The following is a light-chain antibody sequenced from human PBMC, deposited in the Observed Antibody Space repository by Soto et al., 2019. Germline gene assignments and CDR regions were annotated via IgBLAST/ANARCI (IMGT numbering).Light chain of an antibody. CDR2: EVS. CDR3: SSYAGSNNLV. V-gene: IGLV2-8*01. Sequence: QSALTQPPSASGSPGQSVTISCTGTSSDVGGYNYVSWYQQHPGKAPKLMIYEVSKRPSGVPDRFSGSKAGNTASLTVSGPQAEDEAYYYCSSYAGSNNLVFGGGPKLTVL. CDR1: SSDVGGYNY. J-gene: IGLJ2*01.